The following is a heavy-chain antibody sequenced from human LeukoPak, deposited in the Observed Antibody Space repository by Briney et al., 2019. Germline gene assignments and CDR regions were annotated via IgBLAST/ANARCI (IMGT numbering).Heavy chain of an antibody. Sequence: GGSLRLSCAASGFTPSSYWMSWVRHAPGKGLEWVANIKQDGSEKYYVDSVKGRFTISRDNAKNSLYLQMNSLRAEDTAVYYCAREMGITMIVVVTPDAFDIWGQGTMVTVSS. CDR2: IKQDGSEK. V-gene: IGHV3-7*01. CDR1: GFTPSSYW. J-gene: IGHJ3*02. D-gene: IGHD3-22*01. CDR3: AREMGITMIVVVTPDAFDI.